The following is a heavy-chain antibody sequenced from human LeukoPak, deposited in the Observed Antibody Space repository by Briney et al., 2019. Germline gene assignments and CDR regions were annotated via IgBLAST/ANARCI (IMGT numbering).Heavy chain of an antibody. CDR2: IYYSGST. V-gene: IGHV4-31*03. Sequence: PSETLSLTCTVSGGSISSGGYYWSWIRQHPGKGLEWIGYIYYSGSTYYNPSLKSRVTISVDTSKNQFSLKLSSVTAADTAVYYCARGNLNCSSTSCGVYYYYGMDVWGQGTTVTVSS. D-gene: IGHD2-2*01. CDR1: GGSISSGGYY. J-gene: IGHJ6*02. CDR3: ARGNLNCSSTSCGVYYYYGMDV.